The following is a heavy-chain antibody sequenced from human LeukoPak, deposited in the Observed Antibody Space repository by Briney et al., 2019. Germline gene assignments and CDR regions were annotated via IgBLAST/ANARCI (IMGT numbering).Heavy chain of an antibody. Sequence: GASVKVSCKASGYSFTSYGISWVRQAPGQGLEWMGWISAYNGNTNYAQKLQGRVTMTTDTSTSTAYMELRSLRSDDTAVYYCARVGQQLVLSYYYYMDVWGKGTTVIVSS. D-gene: IGHD6-13*01. V-gene: IGHV1-18*01. CDR2: ISAYNGNT. CDR1: GYSFTSYG. J-gene: IGHJ6*03. CDR3: ARVGQQLVLSYYYYMDV.